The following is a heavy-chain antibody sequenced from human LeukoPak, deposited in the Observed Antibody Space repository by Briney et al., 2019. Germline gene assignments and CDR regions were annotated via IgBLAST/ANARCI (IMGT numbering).Heavy chain of an antibody. Sequence: ASVKVSCKASGYTFTGYGISWVRQAPGQGLEWMGWISAYNGNTNYAQKLQGRVTMTTDTSTSTAYMELRSLRSDDTAVYYCARDRAVTSSGHPYDYWGQGTLVTVSS. CDR3: ARDRAVTSSGHPYDY. V-gene: IGHV1-18*01. D-gene: IGHD4-11*01. CDR1: GYTFTGYG. J-gene: IGHJ4*02. CDR2: ISAYNGNT.